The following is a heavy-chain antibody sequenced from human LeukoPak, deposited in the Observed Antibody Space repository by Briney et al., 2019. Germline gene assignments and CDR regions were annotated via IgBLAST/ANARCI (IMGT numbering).Heavy chain of an antibody. J-gene: IGHJ4*02. CDR2: ISGSGGST. CDR1: GFTFSSYA. D-gene: IGHD3-3*01. CDR3: AKGPGVVITHFDN. Sequence: GGSLRLSCAASGFTFSSYAMSWVRQAPGKGLEWVSAISGSGGSTNYADSVKGRFTISRDNPKNTLYLQMNSLRAEDTAVYYCAKGPGVVITHFDNWGQGTLVTVSS. V-gene: IGHV3-23*01.